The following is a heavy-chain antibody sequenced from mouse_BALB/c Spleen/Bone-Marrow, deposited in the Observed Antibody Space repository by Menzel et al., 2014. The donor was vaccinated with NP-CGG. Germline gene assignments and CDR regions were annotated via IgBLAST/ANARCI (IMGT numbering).Heavy chain of an antibody. J-gene: IGHJ3*01. D-gene: IGHD2-4*01. CDR2: INPVNGNT. CDR1: GLNIKDTY. Sequence: VQLQQSGAELAKPGASVKLSCTASGLNIKDTYIHWVKQRPEQGLEYIGRINPVNGNTKYDPKFQGKATITADTSSNTAYLQLSSLTSEDTAVYYFARSGGNYDGAWFAYWGQGTLVTVSA. CDR3: ARSGGNYDGAWFAY. V-gene: IGHV14-3*02.